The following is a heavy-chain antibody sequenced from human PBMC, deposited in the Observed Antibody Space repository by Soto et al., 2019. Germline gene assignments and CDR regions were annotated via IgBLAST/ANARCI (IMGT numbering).Heavy chain of an antibody. D-gene: IGHD3-22*01. CDR3: ARGFMVSYYDSSGYRDY. Sequence: QVQLVQSGAEVKKPGASVKVSCKASGYTFTSYDINWVRQATGQGLEWMGWMNPNSGNTGYAQKFQGRVTMTRNTSISTAYMELSSLRSEDTAVYYCARGFMVSYYDSSGYRDYWGQGTLGTVSS. V-gene: IGHV1-8*01. CDR2: MNPNSGNT. J-gene: IGHJ4*02. CDR1: GYTFTSYD.